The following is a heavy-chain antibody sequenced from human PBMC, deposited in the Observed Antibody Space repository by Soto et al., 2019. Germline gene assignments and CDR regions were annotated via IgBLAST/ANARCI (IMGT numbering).Heavy chain of an antibody. D-gene: IGHD3-10*01. CDR1: GGTFSSYA. V-gene: IGHV1-69*01. J-gene: IGHJ6*02. CDR3: ASQSDPNYYGSGSRRRKYYYYGMDV. Sequence: QVQLVQSGAEVKKPGSSVKVSCKASGGTFSSYAISWVRQAPGQGLEWMGGIIPIFGTANYAQKFQGRVTITADESTSTAYMELSSLRSEDTAVYYCASQSDPNYYGSGSRRRKYYYYGMDVWGQGTTVTVSS. CDR2: IIPIFGTA.